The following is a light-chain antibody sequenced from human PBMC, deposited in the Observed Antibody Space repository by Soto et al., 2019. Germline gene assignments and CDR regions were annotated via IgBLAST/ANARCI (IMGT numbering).Light chain of an antibody. CDR3: QQLNSYPYT. V-gene: IGKV1-9*01. CDR2: AAS. J-gene: IGKJ2*01. CDR1: QGISSY. Sequence: IQLTQSPSSLSASVGDRVTITCRASQGISSYLAWYQQKPGKAPKLLIYAASTLQSGVPSRFSGSGSGTDFTLTXXXXXXXXXXXYYCQQLNSYPYTFXXGT.